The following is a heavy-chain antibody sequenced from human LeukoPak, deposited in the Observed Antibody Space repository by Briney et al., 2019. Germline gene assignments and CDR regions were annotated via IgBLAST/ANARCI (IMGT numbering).Heavy chain of an antibody. CDR2: ISSSGSTI. D-gene: IGHD2-21*01. CDR3: ASHSVGVLPIATFDY. CDR1: GFTFSSYE. J-gene: IGHJ4*02. V-gene: IGHV3-48*03. Sequence: GGSLRLSCAASGFTFSSYEMNWVRQAPGKGLEWVSYISSSGSTIYYADSVKGRFTISRDNAKNSLYLQMNSLRAEDTAVYYCASHSVGVLPIATFDYWGQGTLVTVSS.